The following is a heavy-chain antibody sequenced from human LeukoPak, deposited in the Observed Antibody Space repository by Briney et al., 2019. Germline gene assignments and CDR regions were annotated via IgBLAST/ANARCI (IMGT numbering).Heavy chain of an antibody. Sequence: PSETLSLTCTVSGGSISSYYWSWIRQPAGKGLEWIGRIYTSGSTNYNPSLKSRVTISVDKSKNQFPLKLSSVTAADTAVYYCARDYVTTDYYYMDVWGKGTTVTVSS. CDR3: ARDYVTTDYYYMDV. CDR2: IYTSGST. CDR1: GGSISSYY. D-gene: IGHD4-11*01. J-gene: IGHJ6*03. V-gene: IGHV4-4*07.